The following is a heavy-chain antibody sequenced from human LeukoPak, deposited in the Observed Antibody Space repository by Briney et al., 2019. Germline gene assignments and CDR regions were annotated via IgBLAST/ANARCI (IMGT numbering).Heavy chain of an antibody. CDR3: ARHKITMVRGVMDY. Sequence: GGSLRLFCAASGFTFSSYWMSWVRQAPGKGLEWVANIKQDGSEKYYVDSVKGRFTISRDNAKNSLYLQMNSLRAEDTAVYYCARHKITMVRGVMDYWGQGTLVTVSS. CDR2: IKQDGSEK. D-gene: IGHD3-10*01. J-gene: IGHJ4*02. V-gene: IGHV3-7*01. CDR1: GFTFSSYW.